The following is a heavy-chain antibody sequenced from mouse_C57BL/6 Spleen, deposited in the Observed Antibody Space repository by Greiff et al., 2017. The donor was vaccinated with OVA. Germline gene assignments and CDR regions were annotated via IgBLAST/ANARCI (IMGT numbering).Heavy chain of an antibody. Sequence: EVKLMESGGGLVKPGGSLKLSCAASGFTFSDYGMHWVRQAPEKGLEWVAYISSGSSTIYYADTVKGRFTISRDNAKNTLFLQMTSLRSEDTAMYDCARRNYYGSSHSDVWGTGTTVTVSA. V-gene: IGHV5-17*01. CDR2: ISSGSSTI. CDR1: GFTFSDYG. J-gene: IGHJ1*03. CDR3: ARRNYYGSSHSDV. D-gene: IGHD1-1*01.